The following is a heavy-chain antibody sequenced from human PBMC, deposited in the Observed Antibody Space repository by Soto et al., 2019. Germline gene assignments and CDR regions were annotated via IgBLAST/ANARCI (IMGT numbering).Heavy chain of an antibody. V-gene: IGHV1-69*06. D-gene: IGHD2-8*01. CDR1: GGTFSSYA. J-gene: IGHJ4*02. CDR2: IIPIFGTA. CDR3: ARETHHPHCTNGVCYTLGFPDY. Sequence: GASVKVSCKASGGTFSSYAISWVRQAPGQGLEWMGGIIPIFGTANYAQKFQGRVTITADKSTSTAYMELSSLRSEDTAVYYCARETHHPHCTNGVCYTLGFPDYWGQGTLVTVSS.